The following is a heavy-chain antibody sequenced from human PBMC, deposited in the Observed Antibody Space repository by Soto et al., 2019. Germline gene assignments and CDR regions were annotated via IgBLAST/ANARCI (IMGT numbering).Heavy chain of an antibody. V-gene: IGHV3-23*01. Sequence: GGSLRLSCAASGFTFSTFAMSWVRQAPGGGLEWVSTLSGAGDDPYYADSVKGRFTISRDNSKNTLFLHMSSLRADDTAVYYCARLVVPERSLWFEPWGQGTLVTVSS. D-gene: IGHD2-21*01. CDR3: ARLVVPERSLWFEP. CDR2: LSGAGDDP. CDR1: GFTFSTFA. J-gene: IGHJ5*02.